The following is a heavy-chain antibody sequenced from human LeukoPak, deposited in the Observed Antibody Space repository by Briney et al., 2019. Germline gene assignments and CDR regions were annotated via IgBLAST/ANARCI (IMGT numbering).Heavy chain of an antibody. Sequence: ASVKVSCKASGGTFSSYAISWVRQAPGQGLEWMGGIIPIFGTANYAQKFQGRVTITADESTSTAYMELSSLRSEDTAVYYCARDPLRFLEWSSYYFDYWGQGTLVTVSS. CDR2: IIPIFGTA. CDR3: ARDPLRFLEWSSYYFDY. V-gene: IGHV1-69*01. CDR1: GGTFSSYA. D-gene: IGHD3-3*01. J-gene: IGHJ4*02.